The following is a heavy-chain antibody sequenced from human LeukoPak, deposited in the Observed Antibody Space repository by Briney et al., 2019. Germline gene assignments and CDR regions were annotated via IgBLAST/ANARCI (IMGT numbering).Heavy chain of an antibody. D-gene: IGHD5-24*01. CDR3: ARGTRDGYNYYFDY. Sequence: ASETLSLTCAVYGGSFSGYYWSWIRQPPGKGLEWIGEINHSGSTNYNPSLKSRVTISVDTSKNQFSLKLSSVTAADTAVYYCARGTRDGYNYYFDYWGQEPWSPSPQ. V-gene: IGHV4-34*01. J-gene: IGHJ4*01. CDR1: GGSFSGYY. CDR2: INHSGST.